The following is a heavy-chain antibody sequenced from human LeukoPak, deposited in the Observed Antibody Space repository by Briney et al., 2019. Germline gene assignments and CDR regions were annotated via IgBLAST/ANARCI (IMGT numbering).Heavy chain of an antibody. CDR3: ARSLRYCSSTSCYVGGWDYYYYGMDV. CDR2: IIPIFGTA. D-gene: IGHD2-2*01. Sequence: SVKVSCKASGGTFSSYAISWVRQAPGQGLEWMGGIIPIFGTANYAQKFQGRATITADKSTSTAYMELSSLRSEDTAVYYCARSLRYCSSTSCYVGGWDYYYYGMDVWGKGTTVTVSS. V-gene: IGHV1-69*06. J-gene: IGHJ6*04. CDR1: GGTFSSYA.